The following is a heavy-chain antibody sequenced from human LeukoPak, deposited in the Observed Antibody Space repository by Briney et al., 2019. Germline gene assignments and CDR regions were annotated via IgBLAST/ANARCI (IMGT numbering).Heavy chain of an antibody. CDR1: GGSFSGYY. Sequence: SETLSLTCAVYGGSFSGYYWSWIRQPPGKGLEWIGEINHSGSTNYNPSLKSRVTISVDTSKNQFSLKLSSVTAADTAVYYCASVAAAGTIYYFDYWGQGTLVTVSS. CDR3: ASVAAAGTIYYFDY. D-gene: IGHD6-13*01. J-gene: IGHJ4*02. CDR2: INHSGST. V-gene: IGHV4-34*01.